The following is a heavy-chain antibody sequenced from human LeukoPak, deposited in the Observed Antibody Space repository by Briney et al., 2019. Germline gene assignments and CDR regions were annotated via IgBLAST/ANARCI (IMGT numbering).Heavy chain of an antibody. D-gene: IGHD5-18*01. Sequence: GGSLRLSCAASGFTFSSYAMNWVRQAPGKGLEWVSLINYDGTSTYYADSVKGRFTISRDDSKNSLYLQMNSLRTEDTALYYCAKDIWGYDYGNFDYWGQGTLVTVSS. J-gene: IGHJ4*02. CDR3: AKDIWGYDYGNFDY. CDR1: GFTFSSYA. V-gene: IGHV3-43*02. CDR2: INYDGTST.